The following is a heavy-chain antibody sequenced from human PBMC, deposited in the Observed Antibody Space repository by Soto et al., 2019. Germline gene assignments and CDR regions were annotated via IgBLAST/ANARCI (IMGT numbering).Heavy chain of an antibody. CDR2: IYPGDSAT. D-gene: IGHD1-26*01. CDR3: ARDVSDDAFDV. J-gene: IGHJ3*01. Sequence: PGESLKISCKGSGYSFSSHWIAWVRRVPGKGLECMGIIYPGDSATRYTTSFQGQVTFSADKSTSTAYLQWSSLKTSDTGMYYCARDVSDDAFDVWGQGTMVTVSS. CDR1: GYSFSSHW. V-gene: IGHV5-51*01.